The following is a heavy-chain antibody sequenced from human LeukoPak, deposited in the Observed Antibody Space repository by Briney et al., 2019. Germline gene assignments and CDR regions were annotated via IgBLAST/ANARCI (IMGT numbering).Heavy chain of an antibody. CDR1: GYTSTSYG. D-gene: IGHD2-21*02. V-gene: IGHV1-18*01. CDR3: ARGLRAYCGGDCYPFDY. CDR2: ISAYNGNT. J-gene: IGHJ4*02. Sequence: ASVKVSCKASGYTSTSYGISWVRQAPGQGLEWMGWISAYNGNTNYAQKLQGRVTMTTDTSTSTAYMELRSLRPDDTAVYYCARGLRAYCGGDCYPFDYWGQGTLVTVSS.